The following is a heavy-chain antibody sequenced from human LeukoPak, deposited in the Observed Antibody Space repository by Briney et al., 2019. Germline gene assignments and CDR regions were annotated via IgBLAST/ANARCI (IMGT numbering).Heavy chain of an antibody. V-gene: IGHV4-59*01. J-gene: IGHJ4*02. CDR1: GGSISSYY. CDR3: ARTLSRWDPFDY. Sequence: SETLSLTCTVSGGSISSYYWSWIRQPPGKGLEWIGYIYYTGSTNYNPSLKSRVIISLDTSKNQFSLKLSSVTAAGTAVYYCARTLSRWDPFDYWGQGTLVTVSS. D-gene: IGHD1-26*01. CDR2: IYYTGST.